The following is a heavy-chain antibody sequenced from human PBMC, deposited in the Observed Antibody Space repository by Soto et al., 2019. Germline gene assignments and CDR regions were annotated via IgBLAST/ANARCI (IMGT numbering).Heavy chain of an antibody. Sequence: PSETLSLTCAVYGGSFSGYYWSWIRQPPGKGLEWIGEMNHSGSANYNPSLKSRVTISVDTSKNQFSLKLTSVTAADSALYYCARGEWGRIFGVVSYDSWGLGTLVTVSS. CDR1: GGSFSGYY. J-gene: IGHJ4*02. D-gene: IGHD3-3*01. CDR2: MNHSGSA. V-gene: IGHV4-34*01. CDR3: ARGEWGRIFGVVSYDS.